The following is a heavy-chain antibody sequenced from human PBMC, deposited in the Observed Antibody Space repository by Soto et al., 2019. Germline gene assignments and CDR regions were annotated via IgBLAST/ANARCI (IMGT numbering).Heavy chain of an antibody. CDR2: IIPILGIA. V-gene: IGHV1-69*02. D-gene: IGHD2-2*01. CDR3: ARAPSYCSITSCYLYYYGMDV. CDR1: GGTFSSYT. Sequence: ASVKVSCKASGGTFSSYTISWVRQAPGQGLEWMGRIIPILGIANYAQKFQGRVTITADKSTSTAYMELSSLRSEYTAVYYCARAPSYCSITSCYLYYYGMDVWGQGTXVTVSS. J-gene: IGHJ6*02.